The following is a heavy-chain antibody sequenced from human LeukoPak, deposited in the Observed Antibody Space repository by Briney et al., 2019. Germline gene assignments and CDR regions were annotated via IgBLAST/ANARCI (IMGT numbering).Heavy chain of an antibody. CDR2: IKYDGSQK. J-gene: IGHJ4*02. V-gene: IGHV3-7*03. Sequence: GGSLRLSCAASGFTFSNYWMSWVRQGPGKGLEWVTIIKYDGSQKYYADSVKGRFTISRDNAKNSLSLQMNSLRVEDTAVYYCARDWNYFENSGFYFEHWGQGTLVTVSS. CDR1: GFTFSNYW. CDR3: ARDWNYFENSGFYFEH. D-gene: IGHD3-22*01.